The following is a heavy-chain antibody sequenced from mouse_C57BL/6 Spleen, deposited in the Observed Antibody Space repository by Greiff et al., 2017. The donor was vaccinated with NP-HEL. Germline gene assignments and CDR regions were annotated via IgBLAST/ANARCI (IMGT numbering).Heavy chain of an antibody. CDR3: TRDEGYSNYFYYAMDY. CDR1: GFTFSSYA. D-gene: IGHD2-5*01. CDR2: ISSGGDYI. Sequence: DVMLVESGEGLVKPGGSLKLSCAASGFTFSSYAMSWVRQTPEKRLEWVAYISSGGDYIYYADTVKGRFTISRDNARNTLYLQMSSLKSEDTAMYYCTRDEGYSNYFYYAMDYWGQGTSVTVSS. V-gene: IGHV5-9-1*02. J-gene: IGHJ4*01.